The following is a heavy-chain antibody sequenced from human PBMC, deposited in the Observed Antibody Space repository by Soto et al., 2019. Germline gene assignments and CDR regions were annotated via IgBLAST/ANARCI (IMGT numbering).Heavy chain of an antibody. D-gene: IGHD2-2*01. CDR2: IIPIFGTA. Sequence: GASVKVSCKASGGTFSSYAISWVRQAPGQGLEWMGGIIPIFGTANYAQKFQGRVTITADESTSTAYKELSSLRSEDTAVYYCARFGRTADIVLVPAPDGMDVWGQGTTVTVSS. CDR1: GGTFSSYA. CDR3: ARFGRTADIVLVPAPDGMDV. V-gene: IGHV1-69*13. J-gene: IGHJ6*02.